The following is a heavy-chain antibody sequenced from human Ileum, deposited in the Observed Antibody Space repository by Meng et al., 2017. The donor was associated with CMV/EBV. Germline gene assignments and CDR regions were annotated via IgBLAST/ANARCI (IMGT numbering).Heavy chain of an antibody. CDR1: GFTFSSYA. Sequence: SGFTFSSYAINWVRQAPGKGLDWVAGVTGDGGRMFYADSVKGRFTISRDNSKNTLFLQGNNLRADDTALYYCAKEITSTTSGAFDFWGQGTMVTVSS. CDR2: VTGDGGRM. J-gene: IGHJ3*01. D-gene: IGHD1-26*01. CDR3: AKEITSTTSGAFDF. V-gene: IGHV3-23*01.